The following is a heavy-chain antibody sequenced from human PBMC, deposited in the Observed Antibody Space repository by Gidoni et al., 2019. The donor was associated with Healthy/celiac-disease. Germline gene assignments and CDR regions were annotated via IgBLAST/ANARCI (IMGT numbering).Heavy chain of an antibody. Sequence: QVQLVESGGGVVQPGRSLRLSCAASGFTFSSYGMHWVRQAPGKGLEWVAVIWYDGSNKYYADSVKGRFTISRDNSKNTLYLQMNSLRAEDTAVYYCARDQRKWELLEYFQHWGQGTLVTVSS. CDR1: GFTFSSYG. V-gene: IGHV3-33*01. CDR2: IWYDGSNK. J-gene: IGHJ1*01. CDR3: ARDQRKWELLEYFQH. D-gene: IGHD1-26*01.